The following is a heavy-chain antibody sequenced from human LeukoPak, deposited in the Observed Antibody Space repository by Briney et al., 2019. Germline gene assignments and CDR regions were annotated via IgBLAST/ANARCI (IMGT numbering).Heavy chain of an antibody. CDR2: IIPIFGTA. J-gene: IGHJ6*02. CDR1: GYTFTSYA. D-gene: IGHD2-2*01. V-gene: IGHV1-69*13. CDR3: ARDIVVVPAAMMPYYYGMDV. Sequence: ASVKVSCKASGYTFTSYAISWVRQAPGQGLEWMGGIIPIFGTANYAQKFQGRVTITADESTSTAYMELSSLRSEDTAVYYCARDIVVVPAAMMPYYYGMDVWGQGTTVTVSS.